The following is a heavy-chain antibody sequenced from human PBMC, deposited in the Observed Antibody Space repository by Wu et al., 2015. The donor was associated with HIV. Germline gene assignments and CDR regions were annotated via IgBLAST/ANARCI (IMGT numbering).Heavy chain of an antibody. Sequence: QVQLVQSGTEVKKPGASMKVSCQASGYTFIGDYIHWVRQAPGQGLEWMGWIRPDSGATNYAEKFEDRVTMTRDASISTAYMQLNRLRSDDTAVYFCARAMAGRFFEWLPHLDSWGQGTLVIVSS. J-gene: IGHJ4*02. CDR2: IRPDSGAT. CDR3: ARAMAGRFFEWLPHLDS. V-gene: IGHV1-2*02. CDR1: GYTFIGDY. D-gene: IGHD3-3*01.